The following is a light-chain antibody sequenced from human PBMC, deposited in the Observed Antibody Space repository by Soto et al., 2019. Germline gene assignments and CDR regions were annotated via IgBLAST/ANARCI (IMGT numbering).Light chain of an antibody. CDR3: QYLNSSPRT. CDR1: QGIRNY. Sequence: DIQLTQSPSFLSASVGDRVTITCRASQGIRNYITWYQQKPGRAPKLLIYAASTLQSGVPSRFSGSGSGTEFTLTISSLQPEDFATYYCQYLNSSPRTFDQGTKVEIK. CDR2: AAS. V-gene: IGKV1-9*01. J-gene: IGKJ1*01.